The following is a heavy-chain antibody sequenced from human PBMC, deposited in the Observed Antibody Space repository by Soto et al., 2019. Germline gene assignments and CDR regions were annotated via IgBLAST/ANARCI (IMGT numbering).Heavy chain of an antibody. V-gene: IGHV1-2*04. CDR1: GYTFTSYY. D-gene: IGHD2-15*01. J-gene: IGHJ6*02. CDR2: INPNSGGT. CDR3: ARGRWSPSFYYYYGMDV. Sequence: GASVKVSCKASGYTFTSYYMHWVRQAPGQGLEWMGRINPNSGGTNYAQKFQGWVTMTRDTSISTAYMELSRLRSDDTAVYYCARGRWSPSFYYYYGMDVWGQGTTVTVSS.